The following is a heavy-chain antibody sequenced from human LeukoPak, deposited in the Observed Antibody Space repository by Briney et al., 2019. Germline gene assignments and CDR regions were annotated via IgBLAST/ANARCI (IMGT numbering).Heavy chain of an antibody. CDR2: ISHSGST. D-gene: IGHD3-10*01. Sequence: SETLSLTCTVSGYSISSGYYWGWIRQPPGKGLEWIGTISHSGSTYYSPSLKSRITISIDTYKNHFSLILSSVTAADTAVYYCARSPMVRGEQFDPWGQGTLVTVSS. CDR3: ARSPMVRGEQFDP. CDR1: GYSISSGYY. V-gene: IGHV4-38-2*02. J-gene: IGHJ5*02.